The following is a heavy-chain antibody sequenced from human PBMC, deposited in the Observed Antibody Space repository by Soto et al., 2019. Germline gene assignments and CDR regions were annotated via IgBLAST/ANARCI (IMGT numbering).Heavy chain of an antibody. J-gene: IGHJ5*02. CDR2: IDSSGEK. CDR3: ARRHLAVAVSPWFDP. CDR1: GLSITDSEMG. D-gene: IGHD6-19*01. V-gene: IGHV2-26*01. Sequence: QVTLKESGPVLVKPTETLTLRCTVSGLSITDSEMGVSWIRQPPGQPLEWLAHIDSSGEKSYRTFLKSRLAISKDTSKSQIFLTMTNLDPAETATYYCARRHLAVAVSPWFDPWGQGIPVTVSS.